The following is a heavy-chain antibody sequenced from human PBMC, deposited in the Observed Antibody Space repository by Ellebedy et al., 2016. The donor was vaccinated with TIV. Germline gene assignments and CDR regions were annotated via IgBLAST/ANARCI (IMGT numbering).Heavy chain of an antibody. Sequence: ASVKVSCKASGYTFTSYGISWVRQAPGQGLEWMGWISAYNGNTNYAQKLQGRVTMTTDTSTSTAYMELSSLRSEDTAVYYCARGYYGSGRKYYFDYWGQGTLVTVSS. CDR2: ISAYNGNT. J-gene: IGHJ4*02. CDR1: GYTFTSYG. V-gene: IGHV1-18*01. D-gene: IGHD3-10*01. CDR3: ARGYYGSGRKYYFDY.